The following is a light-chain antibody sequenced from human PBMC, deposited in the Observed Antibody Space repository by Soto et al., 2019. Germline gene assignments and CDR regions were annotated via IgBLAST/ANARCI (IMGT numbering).Light chain of an antibody. CDR2: AAS. V-gene: IGKV1-27*01. Sequence: DIQMTQSPSSLSASVGDRVTITCRASQDISNYLAWYQQKPGKIPKLLIYAASTLQSGVPSRFSGSGSGADFTLTISSLQPEDVATYYCQKYNSAPPFTFGPGTRWIS. J-gene: IGKJ3*01. CDR3: QKYNSAPPFT. CDR1: QDISNY.